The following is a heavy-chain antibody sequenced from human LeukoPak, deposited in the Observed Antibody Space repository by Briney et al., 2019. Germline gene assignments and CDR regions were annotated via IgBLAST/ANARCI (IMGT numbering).Heavy chain of an antibody. V-gene: IGHV1-69*05. D-gene: IGHD4-17*01. J-gene: IGHJ4*02. CDR1: GGTFSSNA. CDR3: AALHDYGDYGVVWGDPAFDY. Sequence: SVKVSCKASGGTFSSNAISWVRQAPGQGLEWMGRIIPIFGTANYAQKFQGRVTITTDESTSTAYMELSSLRSEDTAVYYCAALHDYGDYGVVWGDPAFDYWGQGTLVTVSS. CDR2: IIPIFGTA.